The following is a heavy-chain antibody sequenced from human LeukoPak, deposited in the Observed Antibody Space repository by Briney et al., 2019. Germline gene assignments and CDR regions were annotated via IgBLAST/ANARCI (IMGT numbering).Heavy chain of an antibody. J-gene: IGHJ3*02. CDR2: ISGSGSST. CDR3: AKVFYGAHDAFDI. V-gene: IGHV3-23*01. CDR1: GFIFSNYG. Sequence: PGGSLRLSCAASGFIFSNYGMSWVRQAPGKGLEWVSVISGSGSSTDYADSVKGRFTISRDNSKNTVYLKMNSLRVEDTALYYCAKVFYGAHDAFDIWGQGTTVTVFS. D-gene: IGHD4-17*01.